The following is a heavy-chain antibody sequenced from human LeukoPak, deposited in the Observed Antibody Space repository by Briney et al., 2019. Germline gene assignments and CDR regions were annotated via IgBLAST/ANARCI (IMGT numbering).Heavy chain of an antibody. CDR1: GGSISSYY. D-gene: IGHD3-22*01. CDR2: IYYSGST. Sequence: SETLSLTCTVSGGSISSYYWSWIRQPPGKGLEWIGYIYYSGSTNYNPSLKSRVTISVDTSKNQFSLKLSSVTAADTAVYYCARQEGADYYDSSGYYHDAFDIWGQGTMVTVSS. CDR3: ARQEGADYYDSSGYYHDAFDI. V-gene: IGHV4-59*08. J-gene: IGHJ3*02.